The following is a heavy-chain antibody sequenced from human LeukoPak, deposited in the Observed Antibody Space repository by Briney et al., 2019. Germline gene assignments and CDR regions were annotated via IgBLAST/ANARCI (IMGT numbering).Heavy chain of an antibody. V-gene: IGHV4-39*07. CDR3: ARDRKYYYHMDV. Sequence: SETLSLTCTVSGGSISSGTYYWAWIRQSPGKALEWIGSIYRSGSTYYNPSFKSRVTMSVDTSKSQFSLNLSSLTAADTAVYYCARDRKYYYHMDVWGKGTTVTVSS. CDR1: GGSISSGTYY. J-gene: IGHJ6*03. CDR2: IYRSGST.